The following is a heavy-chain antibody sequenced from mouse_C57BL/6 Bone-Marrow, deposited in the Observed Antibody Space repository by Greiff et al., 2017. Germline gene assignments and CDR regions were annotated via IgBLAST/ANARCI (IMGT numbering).Heavy chain of an antibody. Sequence: VQLQQSGAELVRPGASVKLSCTASGFNIKDDYMHWVKQRPEQGLEWIGWIDPENGDTEYASQFQGKATITADTSSNTAYRQLSSLTSEDTAVYYCTTYGSSYEKAYWGQGTTLTVSS. CDR2: IDPENGDT. CDR3: TTYGSSYEKAY. D-gene: IGHD1-1*01. J-gene: IGHJ2*01. V-gene: IGHV14-4*01. CDR1: GFNIKDDY.